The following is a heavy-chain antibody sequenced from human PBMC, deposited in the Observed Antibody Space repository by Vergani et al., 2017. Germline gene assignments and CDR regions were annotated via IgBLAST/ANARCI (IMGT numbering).Heavy chain of an antibody. J-gene: IGHJ5*02. D-gene: IGHD4-17*01. CDR2: MRSKANSYAT. V-gene: IGHV3-73*01. CDR1: GFTFSGSA. CDR3: TRPIDGDYVVDWFDP. Sequence: EVQLVESGGGLVQPGGSLKLSCAASGFTFSGSAMHWVRQASGKGLAWVGRMRSKANSYATAYAASVKGRCTISRDDSKNTAYLQMNSLKTEDTAVYYCTRPIDGDYVVDWFDPWGQGTLVTVSS.